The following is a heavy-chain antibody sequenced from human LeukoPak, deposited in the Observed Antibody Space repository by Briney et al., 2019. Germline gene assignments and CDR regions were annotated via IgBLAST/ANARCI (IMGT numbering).Heavy chain of an antibody. V-gene: IGHV3-30*18. J-gene: IGHJ4*02. CDR2: TSYDGSNK. CDR1: GFTLSSYG. CDR3: AKEPRHCGGDCFSLLDY. D-gene: IGHD2-21*02. Sequence: GGSLRLSCAASGFTLSSYGMHWVRQAPGKGLEWVAVTSYDGSNKYYADSVKGRFTISRDNSKNTLYLQMNSLRAEDTAVFYCAKEPRHCGGDCFSLLDYWGQGTLVTVSS.